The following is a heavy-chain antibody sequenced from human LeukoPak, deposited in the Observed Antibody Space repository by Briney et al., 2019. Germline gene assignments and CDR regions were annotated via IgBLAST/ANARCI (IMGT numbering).Heavy chain of an antibody. J-gene: IGHJ4*02. CDR3: ARDSIHYGDYFYFDY. Sequence: GGSLRLSCAASGFTFSGFWMSWVRQAPGKGLEWVANIKQDGSEKYSVDSVKGRFTISRDNADNSLYLQMNSLRAEDTAMYYCARDSIHYGDYFYFDYWGQGTLVTVSS. CDR2: IKQDGSEK. V-gene: IGHV3-7*05. CDR1: GFTFSGFW. D-gene: IGHD4-17*01.